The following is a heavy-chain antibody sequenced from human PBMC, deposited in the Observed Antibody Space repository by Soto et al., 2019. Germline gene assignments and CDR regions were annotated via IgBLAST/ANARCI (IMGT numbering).Heavy chain of an antibody. D-gene: IGHD5-18*01. CDR2: IYPGDSDT. CDR1: GYSYTSYW. Sequence: PGAALKRSGEGSGYSYTSYWSGWVRQMPGKGLEWMGIIYPGDSDTRYSPSFQGQVTISADKSISTAYLQWSSLKASDTAMYYCARTESGYSYGFADVWGKGTTVTVS. J-gene: IGHJ6*03. V-gene: IGHV5-51*01. CDR3: ARTESGYSYGFADV.